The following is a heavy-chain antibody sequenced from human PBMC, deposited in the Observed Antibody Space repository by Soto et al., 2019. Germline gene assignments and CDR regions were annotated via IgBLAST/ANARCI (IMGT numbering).Heavy chain of an antibody. CDR3: ARDLIPTVTTISYYYYYGMDV. D-gene: IGHD4-4*01. J-gene: IGHJ6*02. CDR1: GFTFSSYG. V-gene: IGHV3-33*01. Sequence: GESLKISCAASGFTFSSYGMHWVRQAPGKGLEWVAVIWYDGSNKYYADSVKGRFTISRDNSKNTLYLQMNSLRAEDTAVYYCARDLIPTVTTISYYYYYGMDVWGQGTTVTVSS. CDR2: IWYDGSNK.